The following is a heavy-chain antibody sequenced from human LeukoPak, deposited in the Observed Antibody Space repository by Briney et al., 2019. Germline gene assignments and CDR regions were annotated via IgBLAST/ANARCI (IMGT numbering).Heavy chain of an antibody. D-gene: IGHD3-10*01. CDR3: AREVVTMVRGDYMDV. CDR1: GFTFSDYY. Sequence: PGGSLRLSCAASGFTFSDYYMSWIRQAPGKGLEWVSYISSSGSTIYYADSVEGRFTISRDNAKNSLYLQMNSLRAEDTAVYYCAREVVTMVRGDYMDVWGKGTTVTISS. J-gene: IGHJ6*03. V-gene: IGHV3-11*04. CDR2: ISSSGSTI.